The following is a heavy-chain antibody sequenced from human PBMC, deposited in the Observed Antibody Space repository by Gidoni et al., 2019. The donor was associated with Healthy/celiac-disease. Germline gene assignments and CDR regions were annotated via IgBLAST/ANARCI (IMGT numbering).Heavy chain of an antibody. CDR2: ISSSGSTI. Sequence: QVQLVESGGGLVKPGGSLRLSCAASGFTFSDYYMSWLRQAPGKGLEWVSDISSSGSTIYYADSVKGRFTISRDNAKNSLYLQMNSLRAEDTAVYYCARDRATYYDFWSGYYNPYYYGMDVWGQGTTVTVSS. J-gene: IGHJ6*02. D-gene: IGHD3-3*01. CDR3: ARDRATYYDFWSGYYNPYYYGMDV. V-gene: IGHV3-11*01. CDR1: GFTFSDYY.